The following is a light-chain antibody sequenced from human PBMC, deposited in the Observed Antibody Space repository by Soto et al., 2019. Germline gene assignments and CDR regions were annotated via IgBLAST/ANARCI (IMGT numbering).Light chain of an antibody. CDR2: ANS. Sequence: QSVLTQPPSVSGAPGQRVTISCTGRSSNIGAGYDVHWYLQLPGTAPKLLIYANSNRPSGVPDRFSGSKSGTSASLAITGLQAEDDADYYCQSYDTSLSVVFGGGTKLTVL. V-gene: IGLV1-40*01. J-gene: IGLJ2*01. CDR1: SSNIGAGYD. CDR3: QSYDTSLSVV.